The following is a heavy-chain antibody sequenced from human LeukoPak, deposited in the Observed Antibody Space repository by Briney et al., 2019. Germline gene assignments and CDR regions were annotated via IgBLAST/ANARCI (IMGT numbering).Heavy chain of an antibody. CDR2: IYYTGST. Sequence: SETLSLTCTVSGGSVNSVDYYWSWIRQPPGKGLEWIGYIYYTGSTNYNPSLKSRVTISVDTSKNQFSLKLSSVTAADTAVYYCARDRPGGSSLDYWGQGTLVTVSS. V-gene: IGHV4-61*08. CDR3: ARDRPGGSSLDY. J-gene: IGHJ4*02. CDR1: GGSVNSVDYY. D-gene: IGHD6-13*01.